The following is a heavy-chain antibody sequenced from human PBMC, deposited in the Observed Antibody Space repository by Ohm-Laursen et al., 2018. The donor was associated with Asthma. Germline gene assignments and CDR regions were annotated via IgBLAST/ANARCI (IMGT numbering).Heavy chain of an antibody. D-gene: IGHD6-13*01. J-gene: IGHJ4*02. V-gene: IGHV3-23*01. CDR2: ISLGGGGT. CDR1: GFTFRNYA. Sequence: SLRLSCAASGFTFRNYAMTWVRQAPGKGLEWVSTISLGGGGTYFADSVRGRFTISRDNSKNTLYLQMNSLRAEDTAVYYCARDSRTDYFDYWGQGTLVTVSS. CDR3: ARDSRTDYFDY.